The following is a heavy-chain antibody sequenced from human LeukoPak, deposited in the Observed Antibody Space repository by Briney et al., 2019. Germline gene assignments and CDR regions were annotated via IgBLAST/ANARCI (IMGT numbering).Heavy chain of an antibody. V-gene: IGHV4-59*01. Sequence: SETLSLTCTVSGGSISSYYWSWIRQPPGKGLEWIGYIDYSGSTNYNPSLKSRVTISVDTSKNQFPLKLSSVTAADTAVYYCASGTSYYDIEGGFDAFDIWGQGTMVTVSS. CDR1: GGSISSYY. J-gene: IGHJ3*02. CDR2: IDYSGST. D-gene: IGHD3-22*01. CDR3: ASGTSYYDIEGGFDAFDI.